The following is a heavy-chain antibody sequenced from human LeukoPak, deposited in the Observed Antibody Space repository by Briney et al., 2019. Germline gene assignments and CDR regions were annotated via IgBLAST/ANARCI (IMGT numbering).Heavy chain of an antibody. D-gene: IGHD2-15*01. J-gene: IGHJ4*02. CDR1: GFTFSSYA. Sequence: GGSLRLSCAAYGFTFSSYAMNWVRQAPGKGLEWVSAICSNDNNTYYANSVKGRFTISRDNSKNTLSLQPNSLRAEDTAVYYCAKGTSSSCYSAPNYWGQGTLVTVSS. CDR3: AKGTSSSCYSAPNY. CDR2: ICSNDNNT. V-gene: IGHV3-23*01.